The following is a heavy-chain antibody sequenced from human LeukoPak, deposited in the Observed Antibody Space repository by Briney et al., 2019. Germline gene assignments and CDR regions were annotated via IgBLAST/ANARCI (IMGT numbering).Heavy chain of an antibody. CDR3: ARRPITFGGVIVYYFDY. D-gene: IGHD3-16*02. J-gene: IGHJ4*02. CDR2: IYHSGST. Sequence: GSLRLSCADSGFTFSRYWMNWVRQPPGKGLEWIGEIYHSGSTNYNPSLKSRVTISVDKSKNQFSLKLSSVTAADTAVYYCARRPITFGGVIVYYFDYWGQGTLVTVSS. CDR1: GFTFSRYW. V-gene: IGHV4-4*02.